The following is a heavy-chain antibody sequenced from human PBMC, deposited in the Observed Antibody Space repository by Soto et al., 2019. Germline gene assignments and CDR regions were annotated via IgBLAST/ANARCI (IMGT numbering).Heavy chain of an antibody. CDR1: GFTFSSYS. CDR3: AGSRIAAAVGNYYYYYGMDV. V-gene: IGHV3-21*01. D-gene: IGHD6-13*01. CDR2: ISSSSSYI. J-gene: IGHJ6*02. Sequence: PGGSLRLSCAASGFTFSSYSMNWVRQAPGKGLEWVSSISSSSSYIYYADSVKGRFTISRDNAKNSLYLQMNSLRAEDTAVYYCAGSRIAAAVGNYYYYYGMDVWGQGTTVTVSS.